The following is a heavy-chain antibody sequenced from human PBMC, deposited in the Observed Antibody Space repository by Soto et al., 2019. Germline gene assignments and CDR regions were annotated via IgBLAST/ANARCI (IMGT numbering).Heavy chain of an antibody. Sequence: GESLKISCHGSGYTFTNYWIGWVRQMPGKGLEWMGIVYPGDSDARYSPSFQGQVTISVDKSITTAYLQWNNLKASDTAMYYCGRLVVAGTADYFDYWGQGSPVPVYS. J-gene: IGHJ4*02. CDR1: GYTFTNYW. V-gene: IGHV5-51*01. CDR2: VYPGDSDA. CDR3: GRLVVAGTADYFDY. D-gene: IGHD6-19*01.